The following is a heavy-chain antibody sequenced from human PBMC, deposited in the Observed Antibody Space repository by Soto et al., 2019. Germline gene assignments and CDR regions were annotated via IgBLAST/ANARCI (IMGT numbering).Heavy chain of an antibody. CDR2: IYYSGST. CDR1: VGSISSGGYY. D-gene: IGHD3-22*01. CDR3: ARTGYYYDSYGNYYFDY. Sequence: SETLSLTCTVSVGSISSGGYYWIWIRQHPGKGLEWIGYIYYSGSTYYNPSLKSRVTISVDTSKNQFSLKLSSVTAADTAVYYCARTGYYYDSYGNYYFDYWGQGTLVTVSS. V-gene: IGHV4-31*03. J-gene: IGHJ4*02.